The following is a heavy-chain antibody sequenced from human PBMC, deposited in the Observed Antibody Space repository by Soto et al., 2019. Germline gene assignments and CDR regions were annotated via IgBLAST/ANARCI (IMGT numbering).Heavy chain of an antibody. V-gene: IGHV3-23*01. D-gene: IGHD6-19*01. J-gene: IGHJ4*02. CDR2: ISGSGGST. CDR3: AKDLYQGIAVAGKSYYFDY. Sequence: EVQLLESGGGLVQPGGSLRLSCAASGFTFSSYAMSWVRQAPGKGLEWVSAISGSGGSTYYADSVKGRFTISRDNSKNTLYLQMNSLGAEDTAVYYCAKDLYQGIAVAGKSYYFDYWGQGTLVTVSS. CDR1: GFTFSSYA.